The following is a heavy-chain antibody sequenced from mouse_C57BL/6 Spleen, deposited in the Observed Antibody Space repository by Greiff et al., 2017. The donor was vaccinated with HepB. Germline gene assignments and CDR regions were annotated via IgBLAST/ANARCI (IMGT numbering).Heavy chain of an antibody. CDR1: GYTFTSYG. CDR3: ARLPVEAY. CDR2: IYPRSGNT. J-gene: IGHJ3*01. Sequence: VQGVESGAELARPGASVKLSCKASGYTFTSYGISWVKQRTGQGLEWIGEIYPRSGNTYYNEKFKGKATLTADKSSSTAYMELRSLTSEDSAVYFCARLPVEAYWGQGTLVTVSA. V-gene: IGHV1-81*01. D-gene: IGHD5-5*01.